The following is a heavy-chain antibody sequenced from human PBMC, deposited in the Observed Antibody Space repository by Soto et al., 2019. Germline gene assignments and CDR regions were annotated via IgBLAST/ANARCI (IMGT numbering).Heavy chain of an antibody. CDR1: GFTFSSYG. J-gene: IGHJ6*02. CDR2: ISYDGSNK. D-gene: IGHD6-13*01. V-gene: IGHV3-30*18. Sequence: GGSLRLSCAASGFTFSSYGMHWVRQAPGKGLEWVAVISYDGSNKYYADSVKGRFTISRDNSKNTLYLQMNSLRAEDTAVYYCAKVRRIAAAGTDTYYYYAMDVWGQAPTVTVSS. CDR3: AKVRRIAAAGTDTYYYYAMDV.